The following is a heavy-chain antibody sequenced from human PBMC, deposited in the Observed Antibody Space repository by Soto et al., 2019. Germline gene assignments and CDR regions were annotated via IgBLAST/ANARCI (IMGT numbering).Heavy chain of an antibody. CDR3: ARGNALDV. V-gene: IGHV6-1*01. CDR1: GDSVSSDITS. D-gene: IGHD3-10*01. CDR2: TYYRSKWFH. Sequence: QGQLQQSGPGLVKPSQTLSLTCAISGDSVSSDITSWNWIRQSPSRGLEWLGRTYYRSKWFHDYAASVTSRITINPDTSKNQFSLELNSMTPEDTAVYYCARGNALDVWGQGTVVTVSS. J-gene: IGHJ3*01.